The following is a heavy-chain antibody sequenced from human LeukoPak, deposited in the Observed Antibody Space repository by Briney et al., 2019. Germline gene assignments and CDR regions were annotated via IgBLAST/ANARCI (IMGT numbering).Heavy chain of an antibody. V-gene: IGHV3-48*03. CDR3: ARVRWELPTAYYFDY. J-gene: IGHJ4*02. D-gene: IGHD4-23*01. CDR2: ISSSGSTI. Sequence: GGSLRLSCAASGFTFSSYEMNWVRQAPGKGLEWVSYISSSGSTIYYADSVKGRFTISRDNAKNSLYLQMNSLRAEDTAVYYCARVRWELPTAYYFDYWGQGTLVTVSS. CDR1: GFTFSSYE.